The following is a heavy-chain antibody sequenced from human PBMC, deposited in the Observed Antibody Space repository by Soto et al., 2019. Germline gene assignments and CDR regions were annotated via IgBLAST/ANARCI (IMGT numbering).Heavy chain of an antibody. Sequence: EVQLVESGGGLVKPGGSLRLSCAASRFTFSSYSMNWVRQAPGKGLEWVSSISSSSSYIYYADSVKGRFTISRDNAKNSLYLQMNSLRAEDTAVYYSARDRSSGWYWFDPWGQGTLVTVSS. CDR3: ARDRSSGWYWFDP. CDR2: ISSSSSYI. V-gene: IGHV3-21*01. D-gene: IGHD6-19*01. J-gene: IGHJ5*02. CDR1: RFTFSSYS.